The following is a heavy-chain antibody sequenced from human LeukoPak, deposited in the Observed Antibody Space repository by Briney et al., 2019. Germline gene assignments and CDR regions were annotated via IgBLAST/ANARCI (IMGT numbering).Heavy chain of an antibody. CDR1: GFTFSSYG. J-gene: IGHJ4*02. D-gene: IGHD4-23*01. V-gene: IGHV3-23*01. CDR3: AKGANYGGNSGQFDY. Sequence: TGGSLRLSCAASGFTFSSYGMSWVRQAPGKGLEWVSAISGSGGSTYYADSVKGRFTISRDNSKNTLYLQMNSLRAEDTAVYYCAKGANYGGNSGQFDYWGQGTLVTVSS. CDR2: ISGSGGST.